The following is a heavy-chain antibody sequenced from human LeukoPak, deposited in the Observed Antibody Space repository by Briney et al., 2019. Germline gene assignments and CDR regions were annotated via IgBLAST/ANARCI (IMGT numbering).Heavy chain of an antibody. CDR3: ARDRSYGSVTYKVYYYYYMDV. CDR2: IYYSGST. V-gene: IGHV4-39*07. CDR1: GGSISSSSYY. D-gene: IGHD3-10*01. Sequence: SETLSLTSTVSGGSISSSSYYWGWIRQPPGKGLEWIGSIYYSGSTYYNPSLKSRVTISVDTSKNHFSLKLSSVTAADTAVYYCARDRSYGSVTYKVYYYYYMDVWGKGTTVTISS. J-gene: IGHJ6*03.